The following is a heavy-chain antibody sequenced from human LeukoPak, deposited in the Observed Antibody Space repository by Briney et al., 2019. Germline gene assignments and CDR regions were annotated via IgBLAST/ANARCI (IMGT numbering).Heavy chain of an antibody. CDR3: AAVWFGELPYNWFDP. D-gene: IGHD3-10*01. Sequence: ASVKVSCKVSGYTLTELSMHWVRQAPGKGLERMGGFDPEDGETIYAQRFQGRVTMTEDTSTDTAYMELSSLRSEDTAVYYCAAVWFGELPYNWFDPWGQGTLVTVSS. V-gene: IGHV1-24*01. J-gene: IGHJ5*02. CDR1: GYTLTELS. CDR2: FDPEDGET.